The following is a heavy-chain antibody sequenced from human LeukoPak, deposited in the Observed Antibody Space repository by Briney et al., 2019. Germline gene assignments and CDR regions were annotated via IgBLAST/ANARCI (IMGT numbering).Heavy chain of an antibody. J-gene: IGHJ4*02. D-gene: IGHD5-18*01. CDR1: GFTFSSYA. Sequence: GGSLRLSCAASGFTFSSYAMHWVRQAPGKGLEWVAFISYDGSNKYYADSVKGRFTISRDNSKNTLYLQMNSLRAEDTAVYYCARLGTSGYSYGRLSWDYWGQGTLVTVSS. V-gene: IGHV3-30*04. CDR3: ARLGTSGYSYGRLSWDY. CDR2: ISYDGSNK.